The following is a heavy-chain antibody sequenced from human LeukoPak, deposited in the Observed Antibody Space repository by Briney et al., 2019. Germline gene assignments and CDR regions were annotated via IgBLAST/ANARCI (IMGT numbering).Heavy chain of an antibody. CDR3: ARALGHYYGSGGNYYFDY. J-gene: IGHJ4*02. V-gene: IGHV3-53*01. CDR1: GFTFSNYA. Sequence: GGSLRLSCAPSGFTFSNYAMSWVRQAPGKGLEWVSVIYTGGYTYYADSAKGRFTISRDNSKNTLYLQMNSLRAEDTAVYYCARALGHYYGSGGNYYFDYWGQGTLVTVSS. CDR2: IYTGGYT. D-gene: IGHD3-10*01.